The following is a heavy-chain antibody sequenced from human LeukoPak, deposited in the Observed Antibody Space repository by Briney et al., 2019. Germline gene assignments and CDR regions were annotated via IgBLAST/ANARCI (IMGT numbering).Heavy chain of an antibody. CDR1: GFTFTKFW. V-gene: IGHV3-7*03. CDR2: IDGDGRDR. J-gene: IGHJ6*02. Sequence: GGSLRLSCAASGFTFTKFWMSWVRQAPGKGLEWVANIDGDGRDRYYMDSVKGRFTISRDNAKNSLYLQMNSLRVEDTAMYYCAIAYGLDVWGRGTTVTVSS. CDR3: AIAYGLDV.